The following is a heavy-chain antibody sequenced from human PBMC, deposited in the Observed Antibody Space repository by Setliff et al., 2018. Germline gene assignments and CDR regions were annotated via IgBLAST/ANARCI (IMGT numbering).Heavy chain of an antibody. CDR1: GYNFLDYW. D-gene: IGHD3-22*01. CDR2: TYPDDSDT. J-gene: IGHJ2*01. Sequence: GESLKISCKASGYNFLDYWIGWVRQMPGKGLEWMGITYPDDSDTRYSPSVQGPFTISADKSISTAYLQWSSLKASGTAFYYCARRRRFDSGGPRSPWYFDLWGRGTLVTVSS. V-gene: IGHV5-51*01. CDR3: ARRRRFDSGGPRSPWYFDL.